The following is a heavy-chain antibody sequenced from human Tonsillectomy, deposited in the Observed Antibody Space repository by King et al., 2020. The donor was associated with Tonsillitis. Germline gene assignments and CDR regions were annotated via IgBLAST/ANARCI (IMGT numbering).Heavy chain of an antibody. CDR3: ARDKGVGPAAMGRGGLGPDGFDI. J-gene: IGHJ3*02. CDR1: GYTFTSYY. CDR2: IDPIGGGT. Sequence: VQLVESGAEVKKPGASVKVSCKASGYTFTSYYMHCMRQAPGQGLEWMGIIDPIGGGTSYAQKFQGRVTMTRDTSTSTVYMELSSLRSEDTAVYFCARDKGVGPAAMGRGGLGPDGFDIWGQGTMVTVSS. V-gene: IGHV1-46*03. D-gene: IGHD2-2*01.